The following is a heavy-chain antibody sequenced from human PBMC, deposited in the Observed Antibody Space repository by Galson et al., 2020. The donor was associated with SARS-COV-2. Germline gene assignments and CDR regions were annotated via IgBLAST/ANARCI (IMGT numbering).Heavy chain of an antibody. CDR2: IYHSGST. CDR3: ARIFVLMVYAIWGSEYYFDY. Sequence: SVTLSLTCTVSGYSISSGYYWCWIRQPPGKGLEWIGSIYHSGSTYYNPSLKSRVTISVDTSKNQFSLKLSSVTTADTAVYYCARIFVLMVYAIWGSEYYFDYWGQGTLVTVSS. D-gene: IGHD2-8*01. J-gene: IGHJ4*02. V-gene: IGHV4-38-2*02. CDR1: GYSISSGYY.